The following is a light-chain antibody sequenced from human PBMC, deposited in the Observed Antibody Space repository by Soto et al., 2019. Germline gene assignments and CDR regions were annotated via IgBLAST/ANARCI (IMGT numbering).Light chain of an antibody. V-gene: IGLV1-40*01. CDR3: QSSDSSLSGSLYV. CDR2: GNS. Sequence: QSVLTQPPSVSGAPGQRVTISCTGSSSKIGAGYDVHWYQQLPGTAPKLLIYGNSNRPSGVPDRFSGSKSGTSASLAITGLQAEDEADYFCQSSDSSLSGSLYVFGTRTKVTVL. J-gene: IGLJ1*01. CDR1: SSKIGAGYD.